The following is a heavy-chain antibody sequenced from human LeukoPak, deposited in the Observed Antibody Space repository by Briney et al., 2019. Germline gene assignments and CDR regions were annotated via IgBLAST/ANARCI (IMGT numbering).Heavy chain of an antibody. CDR3: ARDAGYYYEGRAFDI. CDR1: GGSISSSSYY. V-gene: IGHV4-39*07. D-gene: IGHD3-22*01. J-gene: IGHJ3*02. CDR2: IYYSGST. Sequence: SETLSLTCTVSGGSISSSSYYWGWIRQPPGNGLEWIGSIYYSGSTYYNPSLKSRVTISVDTSKNQFSLKLSSVTAADTAVYYCARDAGYYYEGRAFDIWGQGTMVTVSS.